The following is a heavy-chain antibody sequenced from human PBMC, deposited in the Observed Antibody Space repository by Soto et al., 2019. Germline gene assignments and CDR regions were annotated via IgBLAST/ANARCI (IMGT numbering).Heavy chain of an antibody. Sequence: QVQLVESGGGVVQPGRSLRLSCAASGFTFSSYAMHWVRQAPGKGLEWVAVISYDGSNKYYADSVKGRFTISRDNSMNTLYLQMNSLRAEDTAVYYCARALVVTAPNYYCYGMDVWGQGTTVTVSS. CDR3: ARALVVTAPNYYCYGMDV. V-gene: IGHV3-30-3*01. J-gene: IGHJ6*02. CDR2: ISYDGSNK. D-gene: IGHD2-21*02. CDR1: GFTFSSYA.